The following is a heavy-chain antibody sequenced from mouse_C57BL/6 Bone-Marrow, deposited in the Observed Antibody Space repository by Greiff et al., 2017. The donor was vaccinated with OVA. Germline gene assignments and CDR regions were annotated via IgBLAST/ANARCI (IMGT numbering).Heavy chain of an antibody. J-gene: IGHJ3*01. CDR3: ARDQFHYYGSSSWFAY. Sequence: EVKLVESGGGLVKPGGSLKLSCAASGFTFSSYAMSWVRQTPEKRLAWVATISDGGSYTYYPDNVKGRFTISRDNAKKHLYLQMSHLKSEDTAMYYCARDQFHYYGSSSWFAYWGQGTLVTVSA. CDR2: ISDGGSYT. D-gene: IGHD1-1*01. V-gene: IGHV5-4*01. CDR1: GFTFSSYA.